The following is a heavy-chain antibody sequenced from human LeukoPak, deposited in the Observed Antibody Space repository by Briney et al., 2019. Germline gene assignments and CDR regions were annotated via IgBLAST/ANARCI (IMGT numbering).Heavy chain of an antibody. CDR1: GFTFSSYS. CDR3: ARDPRGGPYYYYGMDV. J-gene: IGHJ6*02. Sequence: GGSLRLSCAASGFTFSSYSMNWVRQAPGKGLKWVSYISSSSSTIYYADSVKGRFTISRDNAKNSLYLQMNSLRAEDTAVYYCARDPRGGPYYYYGMDVWGQGTTVTVSS. V-gene: IGHV3-48*01. CDR2: ISSSSSTI.